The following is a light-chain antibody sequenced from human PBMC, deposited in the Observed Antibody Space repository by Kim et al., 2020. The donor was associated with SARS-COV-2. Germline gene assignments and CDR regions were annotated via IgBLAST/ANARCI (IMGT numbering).Light chain of an antibody. J-gene: IGKJ1*01. CDR1: QSINSW. V-gene: IGKV1-5*03. CDR3: QQYDTYWT. CDR2: KAS. Sequence: LSASVGDRVTITCRASQSINSWLAWYQQKPGKAPKLLIYKASTLESGVPSRFSGSGSGTEFTLTISSLQPDDFATYYCQQYDTYWTFGQGTKVDIK.